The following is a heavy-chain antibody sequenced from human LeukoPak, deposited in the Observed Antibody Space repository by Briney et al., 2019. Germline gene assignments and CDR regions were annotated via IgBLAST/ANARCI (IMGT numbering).Heavy chain of an antibody. CDR3: AREGEVATILDY. J-gene: IGHJ4*02. CDR2: INPSGGST. Sequence: ASVKVSCKASGYTFTSYYMHWVRQAPGQGLEWMGIINPSGGSTSYAQKFQGRVTMTRDMSTGTVYMELSSLRSGDTAVYYCAREGEVATILDYWGQGTLVTVSS. D-gene: IGHD5-12*01. V-gene: IGHV1-46*01. CDR1: GYTFTSYY.